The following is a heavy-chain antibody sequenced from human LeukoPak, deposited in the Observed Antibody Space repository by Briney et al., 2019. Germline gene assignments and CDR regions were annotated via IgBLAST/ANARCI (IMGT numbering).Heavy chain of an antibody. V-gene: IGHV5-10-1*01. CDR2: IDPSDSYT. D-gene: IGHD6-13*01. CDR1: GYSFTSYW. Sequence: GESLKISCKGSGYSFTSYWISWVRQTPGKGLEWMGRIDPSDSYTNYSPSFQGHVTISADKSITTAYLQWSSLKASDTAMYYCARHFSSYSSSSRLAYWGQGTLVTVSS. CDR3: ARHFSSYSSSSRLAY. J-gene: IGHJ4*02.